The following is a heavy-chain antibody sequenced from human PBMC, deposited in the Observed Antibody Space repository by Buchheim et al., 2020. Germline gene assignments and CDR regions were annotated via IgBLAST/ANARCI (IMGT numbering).Heavy chain of an antibody. Sequence: EVQLLESGGGLVQPGGSLRLSCAASGFTFSSYAMSWVRQAPGKGLEWVANINEVGSAKYYVDSVKGRFTISRDNAKNSLYVQMNSLRVEDTAVYYCARRSAKGIAATGTTPFDYWGQGTL. CDR1: GFTFSSYA. D-gene: IGHD6-13*01. CDR2: INEVGSAK. V-gene: IGHV3-7*01. CDR3: ARRSAKGIAATGTTPFDY. J-gene: IGHJ4*02.